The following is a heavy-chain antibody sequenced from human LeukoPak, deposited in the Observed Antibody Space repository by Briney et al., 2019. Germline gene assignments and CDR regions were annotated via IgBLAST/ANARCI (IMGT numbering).Heavy chain of an antibody. CDR3: AREIGGGPIDY. D-gene: IGHD3-16*01. Sequence: GGSLRLSCAASGFTFSSYTMSWVRQAPGKGLEWVSAISHTSEYTYHADSVKGRFTISRDNAKNSLYLQMNSLRAEDTAVYYCAREIGGGPIDYWGQGTLVTVSS. V-gene: IGHV3-21*01. CDR1: GFTFSSYT. CDR2: ISHTSEYT. J-gene: IGHJ4*02.